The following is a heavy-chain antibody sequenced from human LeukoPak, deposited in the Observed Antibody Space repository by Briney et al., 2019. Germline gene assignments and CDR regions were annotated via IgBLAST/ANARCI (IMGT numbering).Heavy chain of an antibody. V-gene: IGHV1-8*01. CDR3: ARGGYDILPPGHYYYYYYMDV. D-gene: IGHD3-9*01. CDR2: MNPNSGNT. J-gene: IGHJ6*03. CDR1: GYTFTSYD. Sequence: GASVKVSXKASGYTFTSYDINWVRQATGQGLEWMGWMNPNSGNTGYAQKFQGRVTMTRNTSISTAYMELSSLRSEDTAVYYCARGGYDILPPGHYYYYYYMDVWGKGTTVTVSS.